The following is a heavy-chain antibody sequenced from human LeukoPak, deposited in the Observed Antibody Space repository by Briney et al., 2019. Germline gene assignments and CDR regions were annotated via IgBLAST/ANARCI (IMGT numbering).Heavy chain of an antibody. CDR3: AKDGTSVAVVAGNWFDP. Sequence: GGSLRLSCAASGFTVSSYGMHWVRQAPGKGLEWVAFIRYDGSNKYYADSVKGRFTISRDNSKNTLYLRMNSLRAEDTAVYYCAKDGTSVAVVAGNWFDPWGQGTLVTVSS. V-gene: IGHV3-30*02. CDR2: IRYDGSNK. J-gene: IGHJ5*02. CDR1: GFTVSSYG. D-gene: IGHD6-19*01.